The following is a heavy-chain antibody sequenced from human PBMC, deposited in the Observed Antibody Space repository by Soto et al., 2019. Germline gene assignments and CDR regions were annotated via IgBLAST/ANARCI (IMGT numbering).Heavy chain of an antibody. D-gene: IGHD2-21*01. V-gene: IGHV3-7*01. CDR2: IKQDGSEK. CDR1: GFTFSSFW. CDR3: ARDCHYCGGYSRNV. Sequence: EVQLVESGGGLVQPGGSLRLSCATSGFTFSSFWMSWVRQAPGKGLEWVANIKQDGSEKYYLDSVKGRFTISRDNAKNSLSQQMNSLRAEDTAVYYCARDCHYCGGYSRNVWGQGTTVTVAS. J-gene: IGHJ6*02.